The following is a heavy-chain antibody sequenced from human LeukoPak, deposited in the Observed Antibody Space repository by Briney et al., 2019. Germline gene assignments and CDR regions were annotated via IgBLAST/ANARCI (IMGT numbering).Heavy chain of an antibody. V-gene: IGHV3-23*01. Sequence: GGSLRLSCAASGFTFSSFGMSWVRQAPGKGLEWVSGISGSGDSTYYADSVKGRFTISRDNSKKTLYLQMNSLRAEDTAVYYCARGRGYYYYYMDVWGKGTTVTVSS. CDR1: GFTFSSFG. J-gene: IGHJ6*03. CDR3: ARGRGYYYYYMDV. D-gene: IGHD3-10*01. CDR2: ISGSGDST.